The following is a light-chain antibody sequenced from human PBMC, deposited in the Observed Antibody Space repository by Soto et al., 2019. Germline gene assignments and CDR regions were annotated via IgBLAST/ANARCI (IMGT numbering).Light chain of an antibody. Sequence: EIVMTQSPVTLSVSPGERATLSCRASQNISRSLAWYQQKPGQGPSLLIYGTSTRAGGVTARFSGGGSGTEFTLTITSLQSEDFAVYSCHQYNGWPRTFGQGTKVEI. CDR2: GTS. V-gene: IGKV3-15*01. J-gene: IGKJ1*01. CDR1: QNISRS. CDR3: HQYNGWPRT.